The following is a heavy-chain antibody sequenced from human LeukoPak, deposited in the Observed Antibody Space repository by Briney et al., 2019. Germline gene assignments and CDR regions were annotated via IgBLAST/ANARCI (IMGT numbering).Heavy chain of an antibody. CDR3: ARHGGYCSSTSCFEYFHH. D-gene: IGHD2-2*01. Sequence: SETLSLTCTVSGGSISSSSNYWGWLRQPPGKEREWIGSIYYSGSTYYNPPLKSRVTISVDTSKNQFSLKLSSVTAADTAVYYCARHGGYCSSTSCFEYFHHWGQGTLVTVPS. CDR2: IYYSGST. J-gene: IGHJ1*01. CDR1: GGSISSSSNY. V-gene: IGHV4-39*01.